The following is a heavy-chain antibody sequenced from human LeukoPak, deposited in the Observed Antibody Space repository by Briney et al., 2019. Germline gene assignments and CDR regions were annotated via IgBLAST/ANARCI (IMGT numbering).Heavy chain of an antibody. CDR1: GYTFTSYD. CDR3: ASTGDYYDSSGYYYLDY. CDR2: MNPNSGNT. J-gene: IGHJ4*02. Sequence: ASVKVSCKASGYTFTSYDINWVRQATGQGLEWMGWMNPNSGNTSYAQKFQGRVTMTRDMSTSTVYMELSSLRSEDTAVYYCASTGDYYDSSGYYYLDYWGQGTLVTVSS. D-gene: IGHD3-22*01. V-gene: IGHV1-8*01.